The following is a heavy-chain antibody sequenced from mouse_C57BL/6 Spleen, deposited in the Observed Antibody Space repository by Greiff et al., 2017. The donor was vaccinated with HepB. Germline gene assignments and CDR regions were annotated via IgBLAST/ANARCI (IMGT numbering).Heavy chain of an antibody. CDR1: GYSFTGYY. CDR3: ARGGTWAMDY. CDR2: INPSTGGT. Sequence: EVQLQQSGPELVKPGASVKISCKASGYSFTGYYMNWVKQSPEKSLEWIGEINPSTGGTTYNQKFKAKATLTVDKSSSTAYMQLKSLTSEDSAVYYCARGGTWAMDYWGQGTSVTVSS. J-gene: IGHJ4*01. D-gene: IGHD3-3*01. V-gene: IGHV1-42*01.